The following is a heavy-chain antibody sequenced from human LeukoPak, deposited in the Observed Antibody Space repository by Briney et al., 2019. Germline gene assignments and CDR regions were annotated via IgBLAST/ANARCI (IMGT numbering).Heavy chain of an antibody. CDR2: IHYSGST. Sequence: PSETLSLTCTVSGGSITNYYWTWIRQPPGKGLEWIGYIHYSGSTNYNPSLKSRVTISVDTSKNQSSLKLSSVTAADTAVYYCARASITYYYYYYMGVWGKGATVTVSS. CDR1: GGSITNYY. CDR3: ARASITYYYYYYMGV. V-gene: IGHV4-59*01. J-gene: IGHJ6*03. D-gene: IGHD1-14*01.